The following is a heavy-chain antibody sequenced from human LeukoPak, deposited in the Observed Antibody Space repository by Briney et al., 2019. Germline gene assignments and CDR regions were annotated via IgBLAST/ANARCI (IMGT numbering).Heavy chain of an antibody. Sequence: ASVKVSFKASGYTFTSYGINWVRQAPGQGLEWMGWISAYNGNTNYAQKLQGRVTMTTDTSTSTAYMELRSLRSDDTAVYYCARDEDAVAPTNWFDPWGQGTLVTVSS. CDR2: ISAYNGNT. D-gene: IGHD4-23*01. V-gene: IGHV1-18*01. CDR3: ARDEDAVAPTNWFDP. CDR1: GYTFTSYG. J-gene: IGHJ5*02.